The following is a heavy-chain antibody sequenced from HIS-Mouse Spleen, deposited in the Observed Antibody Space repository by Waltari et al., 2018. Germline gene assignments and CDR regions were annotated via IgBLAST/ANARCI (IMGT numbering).Heavy chain of an antibody. J-gene: IGHJ3*02. V-gene: IGHV3-15*01. Sequence: EVQLVESGGGLVKPGGSLRLSCAASGFTFSNAWMSWVRQAPGKGLEWVGRIKSKTDGGTTDYAAPVKGRFTISRDDSKNTLYLQMNSLKTEDTAVYYCTTDGELGIFAFDIWGQGTMVTVSS. D-gene: IGHD7-27*01. CDR3: TTDGELGIFAFDI. CDR2: IKSKTDGGTT. CDR1: GFTFSNAW.